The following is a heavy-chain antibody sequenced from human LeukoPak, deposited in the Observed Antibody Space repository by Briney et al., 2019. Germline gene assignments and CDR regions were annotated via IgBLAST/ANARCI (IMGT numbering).Heavy chain of an antibody. CDR2: ISYSGST. D-gene: IGHD5-18*01. V-gene: IGHV4-39*01. CDR3: ARHTKSGYSYGFDAFHI. Sequence: SETLSLTCTVSGGSISSSNYNWGWIRQSPGKGLEWIGTISYSGSTYYNPSLKSRVTISVDTSKNQFSLKLTSVTAADTAVHYCARHTKSGYSYGFDAFHIWGQGTMVTVSS. CDR1: GGSISSSNYN. J-gene: IGHJ3*02.